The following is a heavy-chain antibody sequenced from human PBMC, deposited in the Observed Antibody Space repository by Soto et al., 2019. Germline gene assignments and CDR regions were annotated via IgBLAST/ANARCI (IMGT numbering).Heavy chain of an antibody. D-gene: IGHD2-15*01. CDR1: GYNFTIYA. V-gene: IGHV1-3*01. CDR3: ARVERCSGGSCYGPYFDS. J-gene: IGHJ4*02. CDR2: INGGSGDT. Sequence: ASVKVSCKTSGYNFTIYAVHWVRQAPGQRLEYMGWINGGSGDTKYSQKFQGRVTFTGDTSASTAYMELRSLRSEDTAVYYCARVERCSGGSCYGPYFDSWGQGTLATVSS.